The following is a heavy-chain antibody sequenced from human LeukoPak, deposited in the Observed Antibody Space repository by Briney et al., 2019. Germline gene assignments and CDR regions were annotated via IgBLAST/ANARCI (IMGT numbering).Heavy chain of an antibody. V-gene: IGHV3-21*01. CDR3: ARLRYNDFWSGHWKYYYYMDV. CDR1: GFTFSSYS. CDR2: ISSSSSYI. Sequence: GGSLRLSCAASGFTFSSYSMNWVRQAPGKGLEWVSSISSSSSYIYYADSVKGRFTISRGNAKNSLYLQMNSLRAEDTALYYCARLRYNDFWSGHWKYYYYMDVWGKGTTVTVSS. D-gene: IGHD3-3*01. J-gene: IGHJ6*03.